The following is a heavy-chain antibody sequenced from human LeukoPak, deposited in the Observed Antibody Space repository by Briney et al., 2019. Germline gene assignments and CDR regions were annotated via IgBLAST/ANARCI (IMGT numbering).Heavy chain of an antibody. CDR3: ARVDFRVVVTDY. CDR2: ISAYNGNT. CDR1: GYTFTSYG. D-gene: IGHD2-21*02. Sequence: ASVKVSCKASGYTFTSYGISWVRQAPGQGLEWMGWISAYNGNTNYAQKLQGRVTMATDTSTSTAYMELRSLRSDDTAVYYCARVDFRVVVTDYWGQGTLVTVSS. V-gene: IGHV1-18*01. J-gene: IGHJ4*02.